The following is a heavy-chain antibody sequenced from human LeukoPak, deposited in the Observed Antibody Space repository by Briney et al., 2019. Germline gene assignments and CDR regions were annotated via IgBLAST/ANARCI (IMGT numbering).Heavy chain of an antibody. D-gene: IGHD3-10*01. V-gene: IGHV4-59*01. CDR1: GGSISSYY. CDR2: IYYSGST. Sequence: SETLSLTCTVSGGSISSYYWSWIRQPPGKGLEWIGYIYYSGSTNCNPSLKSRVTISVDTSKNQFSLKLSSVTAADTAVYYCASSITMVRGVSDGGFDYWGQGTLVTVSS. J-gene: IGHJ4*02. CDR3: ASSITMVRGVSDGGFDY.